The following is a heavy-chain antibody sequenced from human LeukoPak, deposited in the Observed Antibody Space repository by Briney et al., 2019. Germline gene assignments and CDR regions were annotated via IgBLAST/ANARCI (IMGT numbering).Heavy chain of an antibody. CDR3: ARDSGGVGAVVVTAVDY. CDR2: ISGSGGNT. Sequence: GGSLRLSCAASGFTFSSHAMSWVRQAPGKGLEWVSAISGSGGNTYYADSVKGRFTISRDNSKNTLYLQMNSLRAEDTAVYYCARDSGGVGAVVVTAVDYWGQGTLVTVSS. J-gene: IGHJ4*02. V-gene: IGHV3-23*01. D-gene: IGHD2-21*02. CDR1: GFTFSSHA.